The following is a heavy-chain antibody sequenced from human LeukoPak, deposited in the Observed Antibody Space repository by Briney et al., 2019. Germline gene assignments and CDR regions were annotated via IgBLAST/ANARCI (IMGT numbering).Heavy chain of an antibody. CDR1: GGSISPYY. CDR3: ARGSVDTAMVDY. V-gene: IGHV4-59*12. D-gene: IGHD5-18*01. J-gene: IGHJ4*02. CDR2: FYYSGNT. Sequence: SETLSLTCTVSGGSISPYYWSWIRQPPGKGLEWIGYFYYSGNTNYNPSLKSRVTMSVDTSKNQFSLKLSSVTAADTAVYYCARGSVDTAMVDYWGQGTLVTVSS.